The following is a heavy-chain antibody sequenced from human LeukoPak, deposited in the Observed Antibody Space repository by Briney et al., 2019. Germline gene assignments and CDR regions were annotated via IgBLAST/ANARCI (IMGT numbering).Heavy chain of an antibody. Sequence: GASVKVSCKASGGTFNNYTISWVRQAPGQGLEWMGWISAYNGNTNYAQKLQGRVTMTTDTSTSTAYMELRSLRSDDTAVYYCARESLLRSRGMDVWGKGTTVTVSS. CDR3: ARESLLRSRGMDV. J-gene: IGHJ6*03. CDR2: ISAYNGNT. CDR1: GGTFNNYT. V-gene: IGHV1-18*01. D-gene: IGHD3-3*01.